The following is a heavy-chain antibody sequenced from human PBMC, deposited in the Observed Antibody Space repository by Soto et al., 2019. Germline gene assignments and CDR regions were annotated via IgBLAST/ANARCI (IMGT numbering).Heavy chain of an antibody. D-gene: IGHD1-26*01. CDR3: ASIFELGRTYYYGMDV. CDR2: ISSSSSTI. J-gene: IGHJ6*02. Sequence: VQLVESGGGLVQPGGSLRLSCAASGFTFSSYSMNWVRQAPGKGLEWVSYISSSSSTIYYADSVKGRFTISRDNAKNSLYLQMNSLRDEDTAVYYCASIFELGRTYYYGMDVWGQGTTVTVSS. V-gene: IGHV3-48*02. CDR1: GFTFSSYS.